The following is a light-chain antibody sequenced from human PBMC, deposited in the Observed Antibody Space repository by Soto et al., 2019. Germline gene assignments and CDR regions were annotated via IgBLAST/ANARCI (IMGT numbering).Light chain of an antibody. V-gene: IGKV3-20*01. Sequence: EIVLTQSPGTLSLSPGERATLSCRASQSVSSSYLAWYQQNPGQAPRLLIYGASIRATGIPDRFSGSGSGTDFTLTISRLEPEDFAVYYCQQYDTSPVTFGQGTKVEIK. J-gene: IGKJ1*01. CDR2: GAS. CDR1: QSVSSSY. CDR3: QQYDTSPVT.